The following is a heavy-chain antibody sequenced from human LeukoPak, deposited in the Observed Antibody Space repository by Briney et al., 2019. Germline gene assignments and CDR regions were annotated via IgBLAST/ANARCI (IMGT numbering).Heavy chain of an antibody. CDR1: GFTFSTYA. CDR3: AKEPREYCSCTSCPNWFDS. D-gene: IGHD2-2*01. V-gene: IGHV3-23*01. CDR2: TSASSGTT. Sequence: GGSLRLSCAASGFTFSTYAMSWVRQAPGKGLEWVSATSASSGTTYYADSVKGRFTISRDNSKNTLYLQMNSLRAEDTAVYYCAKEPREYCSCTSCPNWFDSWGQGTLVTVSS. J-gene: IGHJ5*01.